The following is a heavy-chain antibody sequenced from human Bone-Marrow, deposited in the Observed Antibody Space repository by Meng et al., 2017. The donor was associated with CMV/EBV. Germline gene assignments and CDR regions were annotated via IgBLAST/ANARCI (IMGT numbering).Heavy chain of an antibody. D-gene: IGHD3-10*01. Sequence: ASVKVSCKAAGYTFSSYGISWVRQAPGQGLEWVGWISAYNGNTVYTQKLQGRVTMTTDTSTSTAYMELRSLRSDDTAVYYCARDQPRFGELFYYWGQGTLVTVSS. CDR1: GYTFSSYG. CDR2: ISAYNGNT. J-gene: IGHJ4*02. CDR3: ARDQPRFGELFYY. V-gene: IGHV1-18*04.